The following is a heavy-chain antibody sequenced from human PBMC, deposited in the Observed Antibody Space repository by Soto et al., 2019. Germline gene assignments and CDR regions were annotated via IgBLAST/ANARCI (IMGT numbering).Heavy chain of an antibody. D-gene: IGHD3-22*01. J-gene: IGHJ6*02. CDR1: GGSISSYY. V-gene: IGHV4-59*01. CDR3: ATNYYDSSGYYWVPGIYYYYGMDV. Sequence: QVQLQESGPGLVKPSETLSLTCTVSGGSISSYYWSWIRQPPGKGLEWIGYIYYSGSTNYNPSLKSRVTISVDTSKNQSSLKLSSVTAADTAAYYCATNYYDSSGYYWVPGIYYYYGMDVWGQGTTVTVSS. CDR2: IYYSGST.